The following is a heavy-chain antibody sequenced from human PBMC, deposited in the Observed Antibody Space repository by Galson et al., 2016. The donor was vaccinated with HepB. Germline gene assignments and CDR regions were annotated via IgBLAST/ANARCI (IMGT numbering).Heavy chain of an antibody. Sequence: QSGAEVKEPGESLRISCQTSGYSFASYWITWVRQTPGQGLEWVGTIDPTDSYTTYSPSFQGHVSISADRSIGTANLQWTSLKASDTAMYYCARETYGEPIDTWGQGTLVTVSS. V-gene: IGHV5-10-1*01. CDR2: IDPTDSYT. CDR1: GYSFASYW. D-gene: IGHD3-10*01. J-gene: IGHJ5*02. CDR3: ARETYGEPIDT.